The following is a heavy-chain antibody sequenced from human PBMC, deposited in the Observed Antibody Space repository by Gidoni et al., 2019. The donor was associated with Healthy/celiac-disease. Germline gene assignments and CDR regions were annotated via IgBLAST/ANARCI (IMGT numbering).Heavy chain of an antibody. D-gene: IGHD5-18*01. J-gene: IGHJ4*02. CDR2: IYYSGST. CDR3: AGRGYSYGVPEPPPFDY. Sequence: QLQLQESGPGLVKPSETLSPTCTVSGGSISSSSYYWGWIRQPPGKGLEWIGSIYYSGSTYYNPALKGRVTISVDTSKNQFSLKLSSVTAADTAVYYCAGRGYSYGVPEPPPFDYWGQGTLVTVSS. V-gene: IGHV4-39*01. CDR1: GGSISSSSYY.